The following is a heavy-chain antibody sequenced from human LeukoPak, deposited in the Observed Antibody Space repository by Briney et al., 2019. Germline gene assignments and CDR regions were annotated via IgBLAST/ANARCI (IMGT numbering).Heavy chain of an antibody. CDR3: ARTYSSGDYYYYGMDV. Sequence: SETLSLTCTVSGGSVSSGSYYWSWIRQPPGKGLEWIGYIYYSGSTNYNPSLKSRVTISVDTSRNQFSLKLSSVTAADTAVYYCARTYSSGDYYYYGMDVWGQGTTVTVSS. J-gene: IGHJ6*02. CDR2: IYYSGST. CDR1: GGSVSSGSYY. D-gene: IGHD6-19*01. V-gene: IGHV4-61*01.